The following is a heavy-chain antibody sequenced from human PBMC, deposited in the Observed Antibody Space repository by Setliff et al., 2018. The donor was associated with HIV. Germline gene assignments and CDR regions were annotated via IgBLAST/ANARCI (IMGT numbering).Heavy chain of an antibody. J-gene: IGHJ4*02. CDR1: GYSFTSYW. V-gene: IGHV5-51*01. Sequence: PGESLKISCKGSGYSFTSYWIGWVRQMPGKGLEWMGIIYPGDSDAKYSPSLQGQVTISADKSIRSAHLQMSSLRAEDSAVYYCAKSASWDLRGWLHWGQGTRVTVSS. CDR3: AKSASWDLRGWLH. D-gene: IGHD6-19*01. CDR2: IYPGDSDA.